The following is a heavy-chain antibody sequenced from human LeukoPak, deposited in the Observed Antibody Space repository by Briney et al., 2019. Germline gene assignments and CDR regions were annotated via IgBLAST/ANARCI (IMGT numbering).Heavy chain of an antibody. CDR2: IYYSGST. Sequence: PSETLSLTCTVSGGSISSYYWGWIRQPPGKGLEWIGSIYYSGSTYYNPSLKSRVTISVDTSKNQFSLKLSSVTAADTAVYYCASTAFYYMDVWGKGTTVTVSS. CDR1: GGSISSYY. CDR3: ASTAFYYMDV. J-gene: IGHJ6*03. D-gene: IGHD4-17*01. V-gene: IGHV4-39*07.